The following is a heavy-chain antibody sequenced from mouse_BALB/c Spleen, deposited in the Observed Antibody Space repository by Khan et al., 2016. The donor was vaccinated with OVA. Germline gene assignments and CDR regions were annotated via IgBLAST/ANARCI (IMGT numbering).Heavy chain of an antibody. CDR3: ARSTYRYAFVY. CDR1: GDSITSGY. CDR2: IIYTGYT. V-gene: IGHV3-8*02. Sequence: EVQLQESGPSLVKPSQTLSLTCSVTGDSITSGYWNWIRKFPGNKLEYMGYIIYTGYTYYHPSLQSRISIPRHTSKNQYYLQLNSVTDDDTATYYCARSTYRYAFVYWGQGTLVTVSA. J-gene: IGHJ3*01. D-gene: IGHD2-12*01.